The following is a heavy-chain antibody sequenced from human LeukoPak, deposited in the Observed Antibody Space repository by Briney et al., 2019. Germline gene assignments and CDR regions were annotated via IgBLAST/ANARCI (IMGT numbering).Heavy chain of an antibody. V-gene: IGHV1-2*02. CDR1: GYTFTGYY. D-gene: IGHD4-11*01. Sequence: ASVKASCKASGYTFTGYYIHWVRQAPGQGLEWMGWINPNSGGTNYAQNFQGRVTMTRDTSISTAYMELSRLRSDDTAVYYCASTVITSYNWFDPWGQGTLVTVSS. J-gene: IGHJ5*02. CDR2: INPNSGGT. CDR3: ASTVITSYNWFDP.